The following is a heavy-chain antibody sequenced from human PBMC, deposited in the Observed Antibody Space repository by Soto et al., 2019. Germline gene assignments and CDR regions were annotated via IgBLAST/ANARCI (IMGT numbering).Heavy chain of an antibody. D-gene: IGHD3-16*02. CDR3: ARDTEHYDYVWGSYRPDYYYYGMDV. V-gene: IGHV4-59*01. CDR2: IYYSGST. CDR1: GGSISSYY. Sequence: PSETLSLTCAVSGGSISSYYWSWIRQPPGKGLEWIGYIYYSGSTNYNPSLKSRVTISVDTSKNQFSLKLSSVTAADTAVYYCARDTEHYDYVWGSYRPDYYYYGMDVWGQGTTVTVSS. J-gene: IGHJ6*02.